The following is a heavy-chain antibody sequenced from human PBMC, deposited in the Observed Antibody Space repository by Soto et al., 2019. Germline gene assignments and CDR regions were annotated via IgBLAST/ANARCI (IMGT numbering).Heavy chain of an antibody. V-gene: IGHV1-18*04. D-gene: IGHD2-2*01. Sequence: ASVKVSCKASGYTFTSYGISWVRQAPGQGLEWMGWISAYNGNTNYAQKLQGRVTMTTDTSTSTAYMELRSLRSDDTAVYYCARFEAYQLLSGYYYYGMDVWGQGTTVTVSS. J-gene: IGHJ6*02. CDR3: ARFEAYQLLSGYYYYGMDV. CDR1: GYTFTSYG. CDR2: ISAYNGNT.